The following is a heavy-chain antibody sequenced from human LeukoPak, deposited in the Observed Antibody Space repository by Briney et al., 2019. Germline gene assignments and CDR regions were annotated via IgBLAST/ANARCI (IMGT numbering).Heavy chain of an antibody. CDR1: GFTFSSYG. CDR3: AREDPWLSKGVAY. J-gene: IGHJ4*02. V-gene: IGHV3-30*03. D-gene: IGHD5-24*01. CDR2: ISFDGSNE. Sequence: GGSLRLSCAASGFTFSSYGMHWVRQAPGKGLEWVAVISFDGSNENYADSVKGRFTISRDNSKNTLYLQINSLRAEDTAVYYCAREDPWLSKGVAYWGQGTLVTVSS.